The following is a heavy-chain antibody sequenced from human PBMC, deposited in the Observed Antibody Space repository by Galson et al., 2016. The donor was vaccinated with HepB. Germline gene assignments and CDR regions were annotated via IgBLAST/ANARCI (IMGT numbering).Heavy chain of an antibody. V-gene: IGHV4-4*07. CDR2: ISTSGST. Sequence: ETLSLTCIVSGGSISKSYWSWIRQPAGKGLEWIGRISTSGSTNYNPSLKSRVTMSLDTPKNQTSLKLNSLTAADTAVYYCARDLVYGDYATQYYYGMDVWGQGTTVTVSS. D-gene: IGHD4-17*01. J-gene: IGHJ6*02. CDR3: ARDLVYGDYATQYYYGMDV. CDR1: GGSISKSY.